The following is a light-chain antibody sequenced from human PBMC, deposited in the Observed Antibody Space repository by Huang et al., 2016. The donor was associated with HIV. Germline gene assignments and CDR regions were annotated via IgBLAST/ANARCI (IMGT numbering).Light chain of an antibody. V-gene: IGKV3-15*01. Sequence: EIVMTQSPATLSVSPGERATLSCRASQSVSSNLAWFQQKPGQAPGLLIYGASTRATGTPARFSGSGSGTAFTLTISSLQSEDFAVYYCQQYNSWPPYTFGQGTKLEIK. CDR3: QQYNSWPPYT. CDR1: QSVSSN. CDR2: GAS. J-gene: IGKJ2*01.